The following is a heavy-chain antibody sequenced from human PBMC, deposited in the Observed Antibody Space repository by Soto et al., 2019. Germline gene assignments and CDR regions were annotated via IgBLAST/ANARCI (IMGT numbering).Heavy chain of an antibody. V-gene: IGHV3-7*01. Sequence: EVQLVESGGGLVQPGGSLRLSCAASRFTFSRYWMTWVRQAPGKGLEWVANIRQDGIEQYYVDSVRGRFTISRDNAKNSLYLQMISLRAEDTAVYYCARDLGYGDYFDYWGQGTLVTVSS. D-gene: IGHD4-17*01. CDR1: RFTFSRYW. CDR2: IRQDGIEQ. J-gene: IGHJ4*02. CDR3: ARDLGYGDYFDY.